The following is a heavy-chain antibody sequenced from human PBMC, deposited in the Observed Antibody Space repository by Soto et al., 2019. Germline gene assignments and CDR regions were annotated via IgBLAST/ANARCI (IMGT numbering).Heavy chain of an antibody. CDR1: GYSFTTYW. V-gene: IGHV5-51*01. CDR3: ARVPDSSLGTMDV. Sequence: GESLKISCKGSGYSFTTYWIGWVRQLPGQGLEWMGVMFPGDSDTRYSPSFQGQVTMSADPSNNTAYLEWSSLKAADSAMYYCARVPDSSLGTMDVWGQGTTVTVSS. J-gene: IGHJ6*02. D-gene: IGHD6-19*01. CDR2: MFPGDSDT.